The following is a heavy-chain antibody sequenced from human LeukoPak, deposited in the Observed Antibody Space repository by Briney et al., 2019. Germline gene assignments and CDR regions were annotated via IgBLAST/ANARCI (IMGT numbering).Heavy chain of an antibody. CDR3: ARSSSGGKDFDY. Sequence: ESGPTLVKPTQTLTLTCTFSGFSLSTNGMRVSWIRQPPGKALEWLARIDWDDDKFYSTSLKTRLTISKDTSKNQVVLTMTNMDPVDTATYYCARSSSGGKDFDYWGQGTLVTVSS. CDR2: IDWDDDK. CDR1: GFSLSTNGMR. V-gene: IGHV2-70*04. J-gene: IGHJ4*02. D-gene: IGHD4-23*01.